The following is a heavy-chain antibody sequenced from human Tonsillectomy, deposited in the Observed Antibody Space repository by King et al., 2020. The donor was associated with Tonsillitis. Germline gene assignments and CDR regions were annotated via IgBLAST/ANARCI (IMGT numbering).Heavy chain of an antibody. D-gene: IGHD7-27*01. Sequence: QLVQSGAEVKKHGASVKVSCKASGYTFATSDINWVRQATGQGLEWMGWMNPNSGDTGYAQKFRGRVTMTSNTSITTAYMELSRLRSEDTAVYYCARGLGPPITGDHKIGPWGQGTLVTVSS. J-gene: IGHJ4*02. CDR2: MNPNSGDT. CDR3: ARGLGPPITGDHKIGP. CDR1: GYTFATSD. V-gene: IGHV1-8*01.